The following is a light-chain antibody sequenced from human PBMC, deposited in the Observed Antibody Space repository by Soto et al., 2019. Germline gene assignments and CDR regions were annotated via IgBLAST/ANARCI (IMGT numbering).Light chain of an antibody. V-gene: IGKV3-15*01. J-gene: IGKJ3*01. CDR2: GAS. CDR3: QQYNNWPIS. CDR1: QSVSSN. Sequence: EIVMTQSPATLSVSPGERATLSCRASQSVSSNLAWYQQKPGQAPRLLIYGASTRATGIPARFSGSGSGTEVTLTISSLQSEDWAVYYCQQYNNWPISFGPGTKVDIK.